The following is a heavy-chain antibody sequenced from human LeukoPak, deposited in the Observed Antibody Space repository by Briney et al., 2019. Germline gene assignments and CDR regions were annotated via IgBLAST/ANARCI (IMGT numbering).Heavy chain of an antibody. J-gene: IGHJ5*02. CDR1: GYTFTSYA. D-gene: IGHD3-9*01. Sequence: GASVKVSCKASGYTFTSYAMHWVRQAPGQRPEWMGWINAGNGNTKYSQKFQGRVTITRDTSASTAYMELSSLRSEDTAVYYCAREWSRGYDILSFPFDPWGQGTLVTVSS. V-gene: IGHV1-3*01. CDR3: AREWSRGYDILSFPFDP. CDR2: INAGNGNT.